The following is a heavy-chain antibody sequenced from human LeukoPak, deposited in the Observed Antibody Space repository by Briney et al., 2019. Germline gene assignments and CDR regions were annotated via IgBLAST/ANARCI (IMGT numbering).Heavy chain of an antibody. J-gene: IGHJ6*02. CDR3: ARDRHSGSYYYGMDV. D-gene: IGHD1-26*01. Sequence: GGSLRLSCAASGFTFSSYSMNWVRQAPGKGLEWVSSISSSSSYIYYADSVKGRFTISRDNAKNSLYLQMNSLRAEDTAVYYCARDRHSGSYYYGMDVWGQGTTVIVSS. V-gene: IGHV3-21*01. CDR1: GFTFSSYS. CDR2: ISSSSSYI.